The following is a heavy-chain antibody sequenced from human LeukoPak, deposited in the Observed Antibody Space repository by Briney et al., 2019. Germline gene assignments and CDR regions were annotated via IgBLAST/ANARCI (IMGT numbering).Heavy chain of an antibody. CDR2: IKQDGSEK. Sequence: GGSLRLSGAASGFTFSSYLMSWVRQAPGKGLEWVANIKQDGSEKYYVDSVKGRFTISRDNAKNSLYLQMNSLRAEDTAVYYCARERLGEYAFDIWGQGTMVTVSS. V-gene: IGHV3-7*04. J-gene: IGHJ3*02. D-gene: IGHD3-16*01. CDR3: ARERLGEYAFDI. CDR1: GFTFSSYL.